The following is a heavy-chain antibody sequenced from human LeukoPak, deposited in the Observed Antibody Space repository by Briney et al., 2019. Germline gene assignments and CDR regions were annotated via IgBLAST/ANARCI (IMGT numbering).Heavy chain of an antibody. V-gene: IGHV4-34*01. CDR1: GGSFSCYY. CDR2: INHSGST. CDR3: AYSLLLSYYFDY. Sequence: SETLSLTCAVYGGSFSCYYWSWIRQPPGKGLEWIGEINHSGSTNYNPSLKSRVTISVDTSKNQFSLKLSSVTAADTAVYYCAYSLLLSYYFDYWGQGTLVTVSS. D-gene: IGHD2-15*01. J-gene: IGHJ4*02.